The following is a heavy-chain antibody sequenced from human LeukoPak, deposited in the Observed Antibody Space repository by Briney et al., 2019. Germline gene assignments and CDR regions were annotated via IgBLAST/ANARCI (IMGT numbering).Heavy chain of an antibody. CDR2: IYYSGST. V-gene: IGHV4-59*12. CDR3: ERGGTVWNFDY. J-gene: IGHJ4*02. CDR1: GGSISSYY. D-gene: IGHD1-1*01. Sequence: SETLSLTCTVSGGSISSYYWSWIRQPPGKGLEWIGYIYYSGSTNYNPSFKSRVTISVDTSKNQFSLKLSSVTAADTAVYYCERGGTVWNFDYWGQGTLVTVSS.